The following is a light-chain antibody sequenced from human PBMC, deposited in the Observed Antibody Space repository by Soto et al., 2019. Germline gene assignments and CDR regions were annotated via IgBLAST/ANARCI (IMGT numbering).Light chain of an antibody. CDR2: KAS. J-gene: IGKJ4*01. V-gene: IGKV1-5*03. CDR1: QSISSW. CDR3: QQYDSFSRN. Sequence: IQMTQSPSTLSASVGDRVTITCRASQSISSWLAWYQQKPGKAPKLLISKASTLESGVPSRFSGSGSGTEFTLTISGLQPDDFATYYCQQYDSFSRNFGGGTKVEIK.